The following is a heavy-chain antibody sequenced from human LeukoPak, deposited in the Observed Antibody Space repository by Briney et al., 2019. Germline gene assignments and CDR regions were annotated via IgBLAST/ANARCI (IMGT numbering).Heavy chain of an antibody. J-gene: IGHJ4*02. D-gene: IGHD3-3*01. V-gene: IGHV4-59*08. CDR3: ARHGGSGSFDY. CDR2: SYYSGST. Sequence: KPSETLSLTCTVSGGSISSYYWSWIRQPPGKGLEWIAYSYYSGSTTPHPSLKSRVTISVDTPKNQFSLRLRSVTAADTAVYYCARHGGSGSFDYWGQGTLVTVSS. CDR1: GGSISSYY.